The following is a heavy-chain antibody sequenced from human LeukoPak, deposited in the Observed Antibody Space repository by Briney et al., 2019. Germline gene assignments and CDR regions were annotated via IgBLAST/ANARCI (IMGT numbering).Heavy chain of an antibody. CDR1: GFTFSTYA. V-gene: IGHV3-23*01. CDR2: ISGSGSST. D-gene: IGHD4-17*01. CDR3: AKGEGGTTVTPFHI. Sequence: PGGSLRLSCAASGFTFSTYAMSWVRQAPGKGLEWVSGISGSGSSTYYADSVRGRFTISRDNSKNTLYLRMDSLSAEDTAAYYCAKGEGGTTVTPFHIWGQGTMVTVSS. J-gene: IGHJ3*02.